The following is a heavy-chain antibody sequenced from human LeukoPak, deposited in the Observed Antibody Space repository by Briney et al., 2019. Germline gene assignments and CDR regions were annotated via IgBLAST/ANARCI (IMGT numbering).Heavy chain of an antibody. CDR1: GYTLTELS. V-gene: IGHV1-24*01. CDR2: FDPEDGET. D-gene: IGHD5-18*01. J-gene: IGHJ4*02. Sequence: ASVKVSCKVSGYTLTELSMHWVRQAPGKGLEWMGGFDPEDGETIYAQKFQGRVTMTEDTSTDTAYMELSSLRSEDTAVYYCATDPTRGYSYGYFLGYWGQGTLVTVSS. CDR3: ATDPTRGYSYGYFLGY.